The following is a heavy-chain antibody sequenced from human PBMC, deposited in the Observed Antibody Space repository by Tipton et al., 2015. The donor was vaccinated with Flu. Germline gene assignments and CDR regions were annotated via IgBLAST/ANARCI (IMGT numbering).Heavy chain of an antibody. D-gene: IGHD4-11*01. Sequence: TLSLTCSVSGGSINSYYWGWIRQPPGKGLEWIGNIFHTGSTYHNPSLKSRVTISVDTSKNQFSLKVFSVTAADTAVYYCARRDYSNYVSDPKNWFDPWGQGILVTVSS. CDR1: GGSINSYY. V-gene: IGHV4-38-2*01. CDR2: IFHTGST. J-gene: IGHJ5*02. CDR3: ARRDYSNYVSDPKNWFDP.